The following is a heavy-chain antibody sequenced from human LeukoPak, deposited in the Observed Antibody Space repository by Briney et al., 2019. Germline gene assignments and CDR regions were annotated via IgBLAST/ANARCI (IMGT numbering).Heavy chain of an antibody. J-gene: IGHJ4*02. CDR1: GGSFSGYY. CDR3: ARGRLLYGDYY. D-gene: IGHD4-17*01. V-gene: IGHV4-34*01. Sequence: SETLSLTCAVYGGSFSGYYWSWIRQPPGKGLEWIGEINHSGSTNYNPSLKSRVTISVDTSKNQFSLKLSSVTAADTAVYYCARGRLLYGDYYWGQGTLVTVSS. CDR2: INHSGST.